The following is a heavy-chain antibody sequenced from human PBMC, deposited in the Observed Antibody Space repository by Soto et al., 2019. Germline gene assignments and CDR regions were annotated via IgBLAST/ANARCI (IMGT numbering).Heavy chain of an antibody. J-gene: IGHJ4*02. V-gene: IGHV1-69*01. D-gene: IGHD2-2*01. CDR2: ISPMFGKA. CDR1: GGTFNNYA. CDR3: AREVEVHTPVFGF. Sequence: QVPLVQSGAEVKRPGSSVKVACKASGGTFNNYAITWVRQAPGQGLEWMGDISPMFGKANYAQKFQGRVKITADDSTATAHLELSSLRSEDTALSFCAREVEVHTPVFGFWGQGSLVTVSS.